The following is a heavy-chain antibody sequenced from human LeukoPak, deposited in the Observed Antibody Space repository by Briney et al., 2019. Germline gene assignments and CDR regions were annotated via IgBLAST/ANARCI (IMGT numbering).Heavy chain of an antibody. CDR2: ISGSGGST. CDR1: GFIFSPYG. CDR3: AKACSSGYDSGYYFDY. J-gene: IGHJ4*02. V-gene: IGHV3-23*01. D-gene: IGHD5-12*01. Sequence: PGGSLRLSCAASGFIFSPYGMTRVRQAPGKGLEGVSAISGSGGSTYYADSVKGRFTISRDNSKNTLYLQMNSLRAEDTAVYYCAKACSSGYDSGYYFDYWGQGTLVTVSS.